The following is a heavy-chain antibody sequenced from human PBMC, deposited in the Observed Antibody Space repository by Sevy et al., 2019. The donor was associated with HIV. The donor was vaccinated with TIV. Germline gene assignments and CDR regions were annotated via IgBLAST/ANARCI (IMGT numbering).Heavy chain of an antibody. Sequence: ASVKVSCKTSGYTFASYGIGWVRQAPGQWLEWVGWISGYDGKTNYAQKFQGRVTMTTDTSTSTAYMELRSLRSDDTAVYYCARGLLNYYDSSGYYYSAWGQGTLVTVSS. V-gene: IGHV1-18*04. CDR3: ARGLLNYYDSSGYYYSA. CDR1: GYTFASYG. CDR2: ISGYDGKT. D-gene: IGHD3-22*01. J-gene: IGHJ5*02.